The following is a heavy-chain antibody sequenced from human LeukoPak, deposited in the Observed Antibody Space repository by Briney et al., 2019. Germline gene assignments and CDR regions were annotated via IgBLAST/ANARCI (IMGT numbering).Heavy chain of an antibody. D-gene: IGHD5-18*01. J-gene: IGHJ4*02. CDR3: ASGGGLMDTAMGFDY. CDR2: ISSSGSTI. V-gene: IGHV3-48*01. CDR1: GFTFSSYS. Sequence: PSGGSLRLSCAASGFTFSSYSMNWVRQAPGKGLEWVSYISSSGSTIYYADSVKGRFTISRDNAKNSLYLQMNSLRAEDTAVYYCASGGGLMDTAMGFDYWGQGTLVTVSS.